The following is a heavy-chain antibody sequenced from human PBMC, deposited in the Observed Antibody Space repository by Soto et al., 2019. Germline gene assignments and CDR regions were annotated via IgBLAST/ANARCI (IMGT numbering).Heavy chain of an antibody. D-gene: IGHD4-4*01. CDR1: GFTFSSFW. CDR3: ARCHSHYYYYYGMDV. Sequence: EVQLVESGGGLVQPGGSLRLSCAASGFTFSSFWMHWVRQVPGEGLVWVSRVNIDGTTTTYADSVKGRFTISRDNAKNTLYLRMNSLRAEDTAVYFCARCHSHYYYYYGMDVWGQGTTVTVSS. V-gene: IGHV3-74*01. CDR2: VNIDGTTT. J-gene: IGHJ6*02.